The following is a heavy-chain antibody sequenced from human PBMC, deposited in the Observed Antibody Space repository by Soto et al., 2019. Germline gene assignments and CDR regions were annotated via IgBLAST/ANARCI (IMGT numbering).Heavy chain of an antibody. CDR3: STGPRENVSGPSGAFDY. Sequence: GGSLRLSCAASGFTFHNAWMSWVRQAPGKGLEWLGRIKSNTDGGTTDYAAPVKGRFTISRDDSKNTLYLQMNSLKTEDTAVYFFSTGPRENVSGPSGAFDYWGQGTLVTVSS. J-gene: IGHJ4*02. V-gene: IGHV3-15*01. D-gene: IGHD2-15*01. CDR1: GFTFHNAW. CDR2: IKSNTDGGTT.